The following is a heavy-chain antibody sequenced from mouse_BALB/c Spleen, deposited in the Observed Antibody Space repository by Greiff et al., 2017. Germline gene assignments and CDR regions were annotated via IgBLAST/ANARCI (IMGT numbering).Heavy chain of an antibody. Sequence: QVQLQQSGAELVRPGTSVKVSCTASGYAFTNYLIEWVKQRPGQGLEWIGVINPGSGGTNYNEKFKGKATLTADKSSSTAYMQLSSLTSDDSAVYFCARSTTVVARGAMDYWGQGTSVTVSA. D-gene: IGHD1-1*01. CDR1: GYAFTNYL. CDR2: INPGSGGT. J-gene: IGHJ4*01. V-gene: IGHV1-54*01. CDR3: ARSTTVVARGAMDY.